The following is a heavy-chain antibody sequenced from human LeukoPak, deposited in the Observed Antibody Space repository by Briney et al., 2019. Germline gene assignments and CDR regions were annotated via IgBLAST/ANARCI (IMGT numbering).Heavy chain of an antibody. CDR1: GFTFSSYS. Sequence: GGSPRLSCAASGFTFSSYSMNWVRQAPGKGLEWVSYLSSSNSIIYYADSVKGRFTISRDNAKDSLYLQMNSLRDEDTAVYYCARDAPYDFWSGYQSGYMAVWGKGTTVTVSS. CDR3: ARDAPYDFWSGYQSGYMAV. CDR2: LSSSNSII. J-gene: IGHJ6*03. D-gene: IGHD3-3*01. V-gene: IGHV3-48*02.